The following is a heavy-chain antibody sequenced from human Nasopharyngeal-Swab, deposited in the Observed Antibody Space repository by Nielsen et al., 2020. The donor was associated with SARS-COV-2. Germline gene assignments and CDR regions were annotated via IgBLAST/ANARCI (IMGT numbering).Heavy chain of an antibody. Sequence: GESLKISCAASGFTFSSYAMHWVRQAPGKGLEWVAVISYDGSNKYYADSVKGRFTISRDNSKNTLYLQMNSLRAEDTAVYYCARTYDSSGYWVWYHYYGMDVWGQGTTVTVSS. CDR2: ISYDGSNK. CDR3: ARTYDSSGYWVWYHYYGMDV. V-gene: IGHV3-30-3*01. CDR1: GFTFSSYA. D-gene: IGHD3-22*01. J-gene: IGHJ6*02.